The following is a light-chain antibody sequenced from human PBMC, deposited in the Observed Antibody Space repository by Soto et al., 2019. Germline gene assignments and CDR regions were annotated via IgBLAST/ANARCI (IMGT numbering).Light chain of an antibody. CDR1: QDISNY. J-gene: IGKJ1*01. V-gene: IGKV1-33*01. CDR2: DAS. Sequence: DIQMTQSPSSLSASVGDRVTITCQASQDISNYLNWYQQKPGKAPKLLIYDASNLETGVPSRFSGSGSGTDFTFTISSLEPEDFAVYYCQQRSNWPQTFGQGTKVDIK. CDR3: QQRSNWPQT.